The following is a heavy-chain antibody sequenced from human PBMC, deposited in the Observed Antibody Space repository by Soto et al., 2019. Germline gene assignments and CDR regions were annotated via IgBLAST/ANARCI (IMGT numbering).Heavy chain of an antibody. D-gene: IGHD6-6*01. CDR3: AAPSYSSSTQNADY. CDR1: GFTFSSYA. Sequence: GGSLRLSCAASGFTFSSYAMSWVRQAPGKGLEWVSAISGSGGSTYYADSVKGRFTISRDNSKNTLYLQMNSLRAEDTAVYYCAAPSYSSSTQNADYWGQGTLVTVSS. CDR2: ISGSGGST. J-gene: IGHJ4*02. V-gene: IGHV3-23*01.